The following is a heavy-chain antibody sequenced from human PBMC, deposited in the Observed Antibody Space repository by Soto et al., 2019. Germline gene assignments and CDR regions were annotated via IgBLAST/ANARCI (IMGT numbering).Heavy chain of an antibody. J-gene: IGHJ6*02. CDR2: ISGSRGYI. CDR3: ARGIVATISYYYGMDV. D-gene: IGHD5-12*01. Sequence: GGSLRLSCAASGFIFSDYSINWVRQAPGKGLEWVSSISGSRGYIYYGDSVKGRFTISRDNAKNSVVLQMNNLRAEDTAVYYCARGIVATISYYYGMDVWGQGTTVTVSS. CDR1: GFIFSDYS. V-gene: IGHV3-21*01.